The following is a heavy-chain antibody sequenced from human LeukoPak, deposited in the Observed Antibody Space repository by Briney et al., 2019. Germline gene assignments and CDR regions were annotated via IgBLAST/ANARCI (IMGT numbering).Heavy chain of an antibody. V-gene: IGHV4-34*01. Sequence: SETLSLTCTVSGGSISSYYWSWIRQPPGKGLEWIGEINHSGSTNYNPSLKSRVTISVDTSKNQFSLKLSSVTAADTAVYYCARDRWRSHDLVYWGQGTLVTVSS. CDR3: ARDRWRSHDLVY. CDR1: GGSISSYY. J-gene: IGHJ4*02. CDR2: INHSGST. D-gene: IGHD1-1*01.